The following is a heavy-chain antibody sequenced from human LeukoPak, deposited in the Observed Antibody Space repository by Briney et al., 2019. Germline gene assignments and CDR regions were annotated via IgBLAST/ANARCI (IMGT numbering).Heavy chain of an antibody. CDR1: GGSISSYY. J-gene: IGHJ2*01. Sequence: SETLSLTCTVSGGSISSYYWSWIRQPPGKGLEWIGYIYYSGSTNYNPSLKSRVTISVDTSKNQFSLKLSSVTAADTAVYYCARRRDSSVSFDLWGRGTLVTVSS. CDR3: ARRRDSSVSFDL. V-gene: IGHV4-59*08. D-gene: IGHD3-22*01. CDR2: IYYSGST.